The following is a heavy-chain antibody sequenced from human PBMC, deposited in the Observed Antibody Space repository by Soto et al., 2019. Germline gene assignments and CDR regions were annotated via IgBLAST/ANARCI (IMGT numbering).Heavy chain of an antibody. V-gene: IGHV3-21*01. CDR2: ISSSSYI. J-gene: IGHJ6*02. CDR3: ASWIVNDYYYGMDV. Sequence: PGGSLRLSCAASGFTFSSYSMNWVRQAPGKGLEWVSSISSSSYIYYAGSVKGRFTISRDNAKNSLYLQMNSLRAEDTAVYYCASWIVNDYYYGMDVWGQGTTVTVSS. D-gene: IGHD1-1*01. CDR1: GFTFSSYS.